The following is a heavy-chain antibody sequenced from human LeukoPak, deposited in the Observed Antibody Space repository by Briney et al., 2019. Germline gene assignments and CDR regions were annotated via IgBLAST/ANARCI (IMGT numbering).Heavy chain of an antibody. CDR2: IYYSGST. CDR3: ARGWDTAGTGWFDP. V-gene: IGHV4-31*03. Sequence: PSRTLYLTCTVSGGSISSGGYYWIWIGQHPGKGLEWIGYIYYSGSTYYHPSLKSRVTISVDTSKNQFSLKLSSVTAADTAVYYGARGWDTAGTGWFDPWGQGNLVTVSS. CDR1: GGSISSGGYY. J-gene: IGHJ5*02. D-gene: IGHD1-1*01.